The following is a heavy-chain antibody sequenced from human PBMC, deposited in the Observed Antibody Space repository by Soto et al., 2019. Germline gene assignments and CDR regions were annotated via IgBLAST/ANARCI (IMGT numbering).Heavy chain of an antibody. Sequence: EVQLVESGGGVVRPGGSLRLSCAASGFTFDAYGMSWVRQAPGKGLEWVSGINWNGGSTGYADSVKGRFTISRDNATNSLFLQRNRLRAEDTALYYCARLYSSGWYGPGRYWGQGTLVTVSS. D-gene: IGHD6-19*01. CDR2: INWNGGST. CDR3: ARLYSSGWYGPGRY. CDR1: GFTFDAYG. J-gene: IGHJ4*02. V-gene: IGHV3-20*04.